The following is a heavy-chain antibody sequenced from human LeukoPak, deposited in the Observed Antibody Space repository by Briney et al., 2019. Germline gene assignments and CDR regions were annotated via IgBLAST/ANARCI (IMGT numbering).Heavy chain of an antibody. Sequence: PGGSLRLSCEASGFTFSSYTMNWVRQAPEKGLEWVSSISSSSSYIYFADSVKGRFTISRDNTNNSLYLQMNSLRVEDTAIYYCARESPLATHFDFWGQGTLVAVSS. J-gene: IGHJ4*02. V-gene: IGHV3-21*01. CDR3: ARESPLATHFDF. CDR2: ISSSSSYI. CDR1: GFTFSSYT.